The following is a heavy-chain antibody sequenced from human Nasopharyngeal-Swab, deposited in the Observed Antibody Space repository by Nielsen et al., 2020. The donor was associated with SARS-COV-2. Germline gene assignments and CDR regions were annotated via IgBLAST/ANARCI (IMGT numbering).Heavy chain of an antibody. CDR3: ARSGRAATKTRYFDY. V-gene: IGHV3-71*01. Sequence: GGSLRLSCAASGFIFSSYSMNWVRQAPGKGLEWVGFTRIKAFGETPEYAMSVKGRFTISRDDSKSIAYLQMDSLKIDDTGVYYCARSGRAATKTRYFDYWGQGTLVTVSS. J-gene: IGHJ4*02. D-gene: IGHD2-15*01. CDR1: GFIFSSYS. CDR2: TRIKAFGETP.